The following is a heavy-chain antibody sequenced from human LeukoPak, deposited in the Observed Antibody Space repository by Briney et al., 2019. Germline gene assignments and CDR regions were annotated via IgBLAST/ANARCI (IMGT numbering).Heavy chain of an antibody. V-gene: IGHV1-2*02. CDR3: ARDVPDTAMALDDY. CDR2: INPNSGGT. Sequence: ASVKVSCKASGYTFTCYYMHWVRQAPGQGLEWMGWINPNSGGTNYAQKFQGRVTMTRDTSVSTAYMELSRLRSDDTAVYYCARDVPDTAMALDDYWGQGTLVTVSS. D-gene: IGHD5-18*01. J-gene: IGHJ4*02. CDR1: GYTFTCYY.